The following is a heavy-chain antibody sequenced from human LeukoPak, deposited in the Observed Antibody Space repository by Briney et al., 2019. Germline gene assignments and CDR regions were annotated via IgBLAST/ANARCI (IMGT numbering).Heavy chain of an antibody. CDR1: GFTFSSYS. J-gene: IGHJ4*02. CDR3: AREAAAGIFDY. V-gene: IGHV3-48*01. Sequence: GGSLRLSCAASGFTFSSYSMNWVRQAPGKGLEWVSYISSSSSTIYYADSVKGRFTISRDNSKNTLYLQMNSLRAEDTAVYYCAREAAAGIFDYWGQGTLVTVSS. D-gene: IGHD6-13*01. CDR2: ISSSSSTI.